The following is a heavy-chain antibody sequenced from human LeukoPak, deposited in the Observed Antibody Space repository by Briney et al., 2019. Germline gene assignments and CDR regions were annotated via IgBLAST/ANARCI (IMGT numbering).Heavy chain of an antibody. CDR2: ISSSSSYI. V-gene: IGHV3-21*01. J-gene: IGHJ4*02. CDR1: GFTFSSYS. D-gene: IGHD1-26*01. CDR3: ARDALVGATRTVLGPLDS. Sequence: PGGSLRLSCAASGFTFSSYSMNWDRQAPGKGLEWVSSISSSSSYIYYADSVKGRFTISRDNAKNSLYLQMNSLRAEDTAVYYCARDALVGATRTVLGPLDSWGQGTLVTVSS.